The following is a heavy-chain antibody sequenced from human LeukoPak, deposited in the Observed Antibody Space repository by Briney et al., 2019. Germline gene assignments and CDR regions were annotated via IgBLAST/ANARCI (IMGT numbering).Heavy chain of an antibody. CDR3: ARDLDYYDSSGSGWFDP. V-gene: IGHV1-18*01. D-gene: IGHD3-22*01. Sequence: ASVKVSCKASGYSFSRYGISWVRQAPGQGLEWMGWISTYKGNTNYAQKFQGRVTMTTDTSTNTAYMELRSLRSDDTAVYYCARDLDYYDSSGSGWFDPWGQGTLVTVSS. J-gene: IGHJ5*02. CDR1: GYSFSRYG. CDR2: ISTYKGNT.